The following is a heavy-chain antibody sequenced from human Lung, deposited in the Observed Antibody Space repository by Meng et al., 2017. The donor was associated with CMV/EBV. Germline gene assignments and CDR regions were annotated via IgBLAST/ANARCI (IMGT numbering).Heavy chain of an antibody. CDR2: INPNSGGT. CDR3: ARSRGVRFLETY. CDR1: GYTFTGYY. Sequence: ASXXVSXKASGYTFTGYYMHWGRQAPGQGLEWMGWINPNSGGTNYAQKFQGRVTMTRDTSISTAYMELSRLRSDDTAVYYRARSRGVRFLETYGGQGTLVTVSS. V-gene: IGHV1-2*02. D-gene: IGHD3-3*01. J-gene: IGHJ4*02.